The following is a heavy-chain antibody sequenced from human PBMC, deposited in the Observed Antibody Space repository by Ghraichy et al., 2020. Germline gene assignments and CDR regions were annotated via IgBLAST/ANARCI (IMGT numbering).Heavy chain of an antibody. CDR1: GGSISSSSYY. CDR2: IYYSGST. V-gene: IGHV4-39*01. J-gene: IGHJ4*02. Sequence: SETLSLTCTVSGGSISSSSYYWGWIRQPPGKGLECIGNIYYSGSTYYNPSLQSRVTISVDTSQNQFSLKLSSVTAADTAVYFCARVRLTGNTGRGYFDCWGQGTLVTVSS. CDR3: ARVRLTGNTGRGYFDC. D-gene: IGHD1-7*01.